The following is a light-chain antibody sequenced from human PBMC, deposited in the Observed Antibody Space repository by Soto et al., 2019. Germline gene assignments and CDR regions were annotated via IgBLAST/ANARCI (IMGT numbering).Light chain of an antibody. CDR3: QQYNNWPPVT. Sequence: EIVMTQSPATLSVSPGERATLSCRASQSVSSNLAWYQQKPGQAPRLLIYGASTRATGIPARFSGSGSGTEFTLTISSLQSEDVAVYYCQQYNNWPPVTFGPGTKVDIK. J-gene: IGKJ3*01. CDR1: QSVSSN. CDR2: GAS. V-gene: IGKV3-15*01.